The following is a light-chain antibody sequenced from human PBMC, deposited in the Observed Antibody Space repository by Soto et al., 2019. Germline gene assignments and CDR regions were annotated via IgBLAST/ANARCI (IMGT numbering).Light chain of an antibody. V-gene: IGKV3-15*01. J-gene: IGKJ3*01. CDR3: QQYNNWPPFT. Sequence: EIVMTQSPATLSVSPGERATLSCRASQSVSSNLAWYQQKPGQAPRLLIYGASTRATGIPARFSGSGSGTEFTLTISCLQSADFAVYYCQQYNNWPPFTFGPGTKVDIK. CDR1: QSVSSN. CDR2: GAS.